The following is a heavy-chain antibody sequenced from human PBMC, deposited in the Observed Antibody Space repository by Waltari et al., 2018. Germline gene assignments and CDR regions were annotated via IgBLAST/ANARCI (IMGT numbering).Heavy chain of an antibody. J-gene: IGHJ2*01. D-gene: IGHD3-3*01. CDR1: GGSVSSGSYY. Sequence: QVQLQESGPGLVKPSETLSLTCTVSGGSVSSGSYYWSWIRQPPGKGLEWIGYIYYSGSTNYNPSLKSRVTISVDTSKNQFSLKLSSVTAADTAVYYCARDHPGPLRFLEWPPPYWYFDLWGRGTLVTVSS. CDR3: ARDHPGPLRFLEWPPPYWYFDL. V-gene: IGHV4-61*01. CDR2: IYYSGST.